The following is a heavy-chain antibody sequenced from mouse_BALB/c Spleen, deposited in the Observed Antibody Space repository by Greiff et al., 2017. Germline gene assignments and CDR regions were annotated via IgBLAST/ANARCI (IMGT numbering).Heavy chain of an antibody. CDR2: ISSGGST. CDR1: GFTFSSYA. D-gene: IGHD2-4*01. J-gene: IGHJ4*01. V-gene: IGHV5-6-5*01. Sequence: EVMLVESGGGLVKPGGSLKLSCAASGFTFSSYAMSWVRQTPEKRLEWVASISSGGSTYYPDSVKGRFTISRDNARNILYLQMSSLRSEDTAMYYCARGQRDYDEGYAMDYWGQGTSVTVSS. CDR3: ARGQRDYDEGYAMDY.